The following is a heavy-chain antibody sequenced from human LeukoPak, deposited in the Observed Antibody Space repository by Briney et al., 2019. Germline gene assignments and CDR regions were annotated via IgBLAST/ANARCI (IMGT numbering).Heavy chain of an antibody. CDR3: ARAPAGYPRHYFDY. V-gene: IGHV4-59*01. CDR1: GGSISNYY. CDR2: IYYSGST. D-gene: IGHD5-12*01. J-gene: IGHJ4*02. Sequence: SETLSLTCTVSGGSISNYYWSWIRQPPGKGLEWIGYIYYSGSTNYNPSLKSRVTISLDTSKNLFSLKLSSVTAADTAVYYCARAPAGYPRHYFDYWGQGSLVTVSS.